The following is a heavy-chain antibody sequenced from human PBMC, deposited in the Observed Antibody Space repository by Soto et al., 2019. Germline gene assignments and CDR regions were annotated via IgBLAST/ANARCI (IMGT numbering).Heavy chain of an antibody. Sequence: GGSLRLSCAASGFTFSSYAMSWVRQAPGKGLEWVSAISGSGGSTYYAESVKGRFTIARDNSKNTLYLQMISLRAEDTAVYYCAKWSLWAHHPYYYDSSGYSNAFDIWGQGTMVTVSS. CDR2: ISGSGGST. CDR3: AKWSLWAHHPYYYDSSGYSNAFDI. J-gene: IGHJ3*02. D-gene: IGHD3-22*01. V-gene: IGHV3-23*01. CDR1: GFTFSSYA.